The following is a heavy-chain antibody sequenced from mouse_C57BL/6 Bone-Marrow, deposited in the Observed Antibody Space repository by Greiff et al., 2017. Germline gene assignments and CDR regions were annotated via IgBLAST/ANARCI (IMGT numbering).Heavy chain of an antibody. CDR2: IWSDGST. CDR1: GFSLTSYG. D-gene: IGHD1-1*01. V-gene: IGHV2-6-1*01. Sequence: VNLVESGPGLVAPSQSLSITCTVSGFSLTSYGVHWVRQPPGKGLEWLVVIWSDGSTTYNSAHKSRLSISKDNSKSQVFLKMNSLQTDDTAMYYCARHLNYVSYYAMDYWGQGTSVTVSS. CDR3: ARHLNYVSYYAMDY. J-gene: IGHJ4*01.